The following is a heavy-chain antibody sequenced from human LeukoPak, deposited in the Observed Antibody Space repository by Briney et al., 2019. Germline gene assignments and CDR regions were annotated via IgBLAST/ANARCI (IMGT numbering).Heavy chain of an antibody. CDR3: AVRRTTARHDSYYYYYMDV. J-gene: IGHJ6*03. Sequence: ASVKVSCEVSGYTLTELSMHWVRQAPGKGLEWMGGFDPEDGETIYAQKFQGRVTMTEDTSTDTAYMELSSLRSEDTAVYYCAVRRTTARHDSYYYYYMDVWGKGTTVTVSS. CDR2: FDPEDGET. V-gene: IGHV1-24*01. CDR1: GYTLTELS. D-gene: IGHD1-1*01.